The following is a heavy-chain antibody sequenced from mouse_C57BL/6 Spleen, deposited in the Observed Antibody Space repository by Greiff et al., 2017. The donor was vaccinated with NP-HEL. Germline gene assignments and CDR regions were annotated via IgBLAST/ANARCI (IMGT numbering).Heavy chain of an antibody. J-gene: IGHJ4*01. CDR2: IHPNSGST. CDR1: GYTFTSYW. CDR3: ARYYHDVGDYYAMDY. D-gene: IGHD1-1*02. V-gene: IGHV1-64*01. Sequence: QVQLQQSGAELVKPGASVKLSCKASGYTFTSYWLHWVKQRPGQGLEWIGMIHPNSGSTNYNEKFKSKATLTVDKSSSTAYMQLSSLTSEDSAVYYCARYYHDVGDYYAMDYWGQGTSVTVSS.